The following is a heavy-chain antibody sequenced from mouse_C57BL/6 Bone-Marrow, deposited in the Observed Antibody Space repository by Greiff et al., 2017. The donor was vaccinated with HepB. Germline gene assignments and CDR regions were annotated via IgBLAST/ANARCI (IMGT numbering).Heavy chain of an antibody. J-gene: IGHJ3*01. CDR2: INPNYGTT. D-gene: IGHD1-1*01. Sequence: EVKLMESGPELVKPGASVKTSCKASGYSFTDYNMNWVKQSNGKSLEWIGVINPNYGTTSYNQKFKGKATLTVDQSSSTAYMQLNSLTSEDSAVYYCARSYYYGSSLFAYWGQGTLVTVSA. CDR1: GYSFTDYN. CDR3: ARSYYYGSSLFAY. V-gene: IGHV1-39*01.